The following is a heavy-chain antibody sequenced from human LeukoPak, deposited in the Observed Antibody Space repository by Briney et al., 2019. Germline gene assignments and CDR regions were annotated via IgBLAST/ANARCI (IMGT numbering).Heavy chain of an antibody. J-gene: IGHJ4*02. CDR1: GYTFTSYG. CDR2: ISAYNGNT. D-gene: IGHD3-22*01. CDR3: ARDGAVPYYYDSYDY. Sequence: GASVKVSCKASGYTFTSYGISWVRQAPGQGLEWMGWISAYNGNTNYAQKLQGRVTMTTDTSTSTAYMELRSLRSDDTAVYYCARDGAVPYYYDSYDYWGQGTLVTVPS. V-gene: IGHV1-18*01.